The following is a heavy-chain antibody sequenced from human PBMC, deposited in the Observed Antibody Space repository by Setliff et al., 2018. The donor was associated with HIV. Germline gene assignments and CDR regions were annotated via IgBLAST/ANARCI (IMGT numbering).Heavy chain of an antibody. V-gene: IGHV4-39*06. CDR1: RGSISSTSHY. Sequence: PSETLSLTCIVSRGSISSTSHYWGWVRQSPGRRLEWIGSIYYSGRTYYNPSLKSRVTMSVDTSTNQFPLDLTSVTAADTAVYFCAGEIAPAARLPNVGGPPPPGYYHYMDVWGKGTTVTVSS. CDR2: IYYSGRT. CDR3: AGEIAPAARLPNVGGPPPPGYYHYMDV. D-gene: IGHD2-8*01. J-gene: IGHJ6*03.